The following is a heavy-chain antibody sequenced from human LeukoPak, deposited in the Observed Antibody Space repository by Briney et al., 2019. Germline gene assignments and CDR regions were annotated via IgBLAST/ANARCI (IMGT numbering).Heavy chain of an antibody. Sequence: RGASVTVSCKASGYTFTSYDINWVRQATGQGLEWMGWMNPNSGNTGYTQKFQGRVTITRNTSISTAYMELSSLRSEDTAVYYCARVSSHCSSTSCYREVEIWDYWGQGTLVTVSS. J-gene: IGHJ4*02. CDR3: ARVSSHCSSTSCYREVEIWDY. D-gene: IGHD2-2*01. V-gene: IGHV1-8*03. CDR2: MNPNSGNT. CDR1: GYTFTSYD.